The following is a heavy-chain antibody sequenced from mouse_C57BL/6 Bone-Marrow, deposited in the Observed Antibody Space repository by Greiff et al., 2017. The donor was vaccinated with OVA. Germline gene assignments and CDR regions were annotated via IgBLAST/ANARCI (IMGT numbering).Heavy chain of an antibody. CDR2: ISYSGST. D-gene: IGHD2-2*01. V-gene: IGHV3-1*01. CDR3: AREGKVTTGFAY. J-gene: IGHJ3*01. Sequence: EVKLVESGPGMVKPSQSLSLTCTVTGYSITSGYDWHWIRHFPGNKLEWMGYISYSGSTNYNPSLKSRISITHVTSKNHFFLKLNSVTTEDTATYNCAREGKVTTGFAYWGQETLVTVSA. CDR1: GYSITSGYD.